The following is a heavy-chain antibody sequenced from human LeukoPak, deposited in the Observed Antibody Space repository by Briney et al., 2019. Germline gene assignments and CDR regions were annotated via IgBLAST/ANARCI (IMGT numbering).Heavy chain of an antibody. CDR2: ISSSGSTI. Sequence: GGSLRLSCAASGFTFSDYYMSWIRQAPGKGLEWVSYISSSGSTIYYADSAKGRFTISRDNAKNSLYLQMNSLRAEDTAVYYCAGAMWASSHYFDYWGQGTLVTVSS. CDR1: GFTFSDYY. J-gene: IGHJ4*02. D-gene: IGHD1-26*01. V-gene: IGHV3-11*04. CDR3: AGAMWASSHYFDY.